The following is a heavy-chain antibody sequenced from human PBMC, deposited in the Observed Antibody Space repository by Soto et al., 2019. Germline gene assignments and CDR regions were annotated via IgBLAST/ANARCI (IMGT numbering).Heavy chain of an antibody. CDR1: GFTFSSYA. D-gene: IGHD6-13*01. V-gene: IGHV3-23*01. Sequence: GGSLRLSCASSGFTFSSYAMSWVRQAPGKGLEWVSATSASGGTTDHADSVKGRFTISRDNSKNTLYLQMNSLRDEDAALYYCAKGAGSSRWFPYDYWGQGTLVTVSS. CDR3: AKGAGSSRWFPYDY. CDR2: TSASGGTT. J-gene: IGHJ4*02.